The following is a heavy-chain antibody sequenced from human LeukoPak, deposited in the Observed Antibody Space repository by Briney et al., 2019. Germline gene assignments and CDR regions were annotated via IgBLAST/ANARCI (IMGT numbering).Heavy chain of an antibody. V-gene: IGHV4-34*01. CDR1: GGSFSGYY. CDR2: INHSGST. CDR3: VRESVSRIAVTVTTYYFDF. D-gene: IGHD6-19*01. J-gene: IGHJ4*02. Sequence: SETLSLTCAVYGGSFSGYYWSWIRQPPGKGLEWIGEINHSGSTNYNPSLKSRVTISVDTSKNQFSLKLSSVTAADTAVYYCVRESVSRIAVTVTTYYFDFWGQGTLVTVSS.